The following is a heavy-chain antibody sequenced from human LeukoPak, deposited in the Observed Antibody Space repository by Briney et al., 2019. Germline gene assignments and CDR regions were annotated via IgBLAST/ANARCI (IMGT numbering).Heavy chain of an antibody. V-gene: IGHV3-23*01. D-gene: IGHD3-10*01. CDR1: GFTFSSYA. CDR3: APSEPGSGSYRGTFDY. Sequence: QAGGSLRLSCAASGFTFSSYAMSWVRQAPGKGLEWVSAISGSGGSTYYADSVKGRFTISRDNSKNTLYLQMNSLRAEDTAVYYCAPSEPGSGSYRGTFDYWDQGTLVSVSS. CDR2: ISGSGGST. J-gene: IGHJ4*02.